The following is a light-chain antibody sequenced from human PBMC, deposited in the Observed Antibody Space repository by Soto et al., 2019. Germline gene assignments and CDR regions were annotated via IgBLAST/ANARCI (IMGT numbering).Light chain of an antibody. V-gene: IGKV3-15*01. J-gene: IGKJ1*01. CDR2: GAS. CDR3: EQYYYWLPWT. Sequence: EIVMTQSPATLSVSPGERATLSCRASQSVSSNLAWYQQKPGQAPRLLIYGASTRATGIPARFSGSGSGTEGTLPICNLQSEDFVLYYCEQYYYWLPWTFGQGTKVEIK. CDR1: QSVSSN.